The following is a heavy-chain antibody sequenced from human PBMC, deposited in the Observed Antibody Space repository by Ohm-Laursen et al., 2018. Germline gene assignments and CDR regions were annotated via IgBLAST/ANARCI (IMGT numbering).Heavy chain of an antibody. J-gene: IGHJ4*02. V-gene: IGHV4-59*08. CDR1: GGSISSYY. Sequence: GTLSLTCTVSGGSISSYYWSWIRQPPGKGLEWIGYILYSGSTNYNPSLKSRVSISVDTSKNQFSLKLSSVTATDTAVYFCARQRNSFQPIDYWGQGTLVTVSS. CDR2: ILYSGST. D-gene: IGHD2/OR15-2a*01. CDR3: ARQRNSFQPIDY.